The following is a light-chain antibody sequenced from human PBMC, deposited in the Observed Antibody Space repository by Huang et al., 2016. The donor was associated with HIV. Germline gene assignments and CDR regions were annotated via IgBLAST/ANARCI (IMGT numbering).Light chain of an antibody. J-gene: IGKJ1*01. Sequence: EIVMTQSPATLSVSPGERVTLTCRASQSVSSYLAWYQQKPGQAPRLLIYGASTRATGIPARFSGRGSGTEFTLTISSLQSEDFAVYYCQQYNDWPLFGQGTKVEIK. V-gene: IGKV3-15*01. CDR2: GAS. CDR1: QSVSSY. CDR3: QQYNDWPL.